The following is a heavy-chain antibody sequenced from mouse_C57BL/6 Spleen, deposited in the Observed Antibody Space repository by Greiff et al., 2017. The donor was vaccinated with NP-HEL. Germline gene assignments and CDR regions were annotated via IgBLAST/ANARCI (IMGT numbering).Heavy chain of an antibody. V-gene: IGHV3-6*01. Sequence: EVQLVESGPGLVKPSQSLSLTCSVTGYSITSGYYWNWIRQFPGNKLEWMGYISYDGSNNYNPSLKNRISITRDTSKNQFFLKLNSVTTEDTATYYCARRTYGSSHWYFDVWGTGTTVTVSS. CDR2: ISYDGSN. CDR1: GYSITSGYY. J-gene: IGHJ1*03. CDR3: ARRTYGSSHWYFDV. D-gene: IGHD1-1*01.